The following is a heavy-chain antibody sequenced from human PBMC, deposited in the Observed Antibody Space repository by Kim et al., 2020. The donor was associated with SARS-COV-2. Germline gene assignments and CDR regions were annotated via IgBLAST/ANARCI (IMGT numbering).Heavy chain of an antibody. CDR3: ARGSNSWDSAFDI. Sequence: GGSLRLSCAASGFTFSSYAMHWVRQAPGKGLEWVAVISYDGSNKYYADSVRGRFTISRDNSKNTLYLQMNSLRAEDTAVYYCARGSNSWDSAFDIWGQGT. V-gene: IGHV3-30*04. CDR1: GFTFSSYA. J-gene: IGHJ3*02. D-gene: IGHD1-26*01. CDR2: ISYDGSNK.